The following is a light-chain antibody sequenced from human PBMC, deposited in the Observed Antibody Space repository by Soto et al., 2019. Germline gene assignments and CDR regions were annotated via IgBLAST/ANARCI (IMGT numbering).Light chain of an antibody. Sequence: EIVLTQSPATLSLSPGERATLSCRASQSVSSYLAWYQQKRGQAPRFLIFDASNRATGIPARFSGSGSGTDFTLTISTLEPEDFAVYYCQQYGSSSWTFGQGTKVEIK. CDR2: DAS. J-gene: IGKJ1*01. V-gene: IGKV3-11*01. CDR1: QSVSSY. CDR3: QQYGSSSWT.